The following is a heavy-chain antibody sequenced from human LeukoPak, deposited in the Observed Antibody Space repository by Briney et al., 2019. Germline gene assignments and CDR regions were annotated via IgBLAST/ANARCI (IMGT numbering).Heavy chain of an antibody. CDR2: IVVGSGNT. V-gene: IGHV1-58*01. CDR1: GFTFTSSA. D-gene: IGHD1-1*01. Sequence: ASVKVSCKASGFTFTSSAVQWVRQARGQRLEWIGWIVVGSGNTNYAQKFQGRVTITADKSTSTAYMELSSLRSEDTAVYYCASERGATQYFDYWGQGTLVTVSS. J-gene: IGHJ4*02. CDR3: ASERGATQYFDY.